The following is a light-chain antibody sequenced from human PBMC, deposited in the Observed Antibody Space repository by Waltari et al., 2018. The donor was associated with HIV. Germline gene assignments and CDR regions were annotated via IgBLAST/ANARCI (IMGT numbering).Light chain of an antibody. CDR2: WAS. J-gene: IGKJ1*01. CDR3: QQYFSTPPT. V-gene: IGKV4-1*01. Sequence: IVMTQSPDPLAVSLGARATVTCSSTHSILYNSNNNSYLGWYQQKPGQPPKLLIYWASTRASGTPDRFTGSGSGTDFALTISSLQAEDAAVYYCQQYFSTPPTFGQGTKVEI. CDR1: HSILYNSNNNSY.